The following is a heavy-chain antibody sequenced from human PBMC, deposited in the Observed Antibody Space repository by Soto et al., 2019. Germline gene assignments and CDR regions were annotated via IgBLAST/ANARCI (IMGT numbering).Heavy chain of an antibody. CDR3: AREGSDYELEY. CDR1: GASITSSNW. D-gene: IGHD3-10*01. Sequence: ETLSLTCAVSGASITSSNWWSWVRQAPGKGLEWVSSISSSSSYIYYADSVKGRFTISRDNAKNSLYLQMNSLRAEDTAVYYCAREGSDYELEYWGQGTLVTVSS. J-gene: IGHJ4*02. V-gene: IGHV3-21*01. CDR2: ISSSSSYI.